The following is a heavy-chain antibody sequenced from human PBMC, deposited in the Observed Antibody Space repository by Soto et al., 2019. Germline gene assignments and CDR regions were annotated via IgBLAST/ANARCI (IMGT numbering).Heavy chain of an antibody. CDR3: ARGGEGYCSSTSCYENWLDP. CDR2: IYYSGST. D-gene: IGHD2-2*01. V-gene: IGHV4-59*01. Sequence: SETLSLTCTVSGGSISSYYWSWIRQPPGKGLEWIGYIYYSGSTNYNPSLKSRVTISVDTSKNQFSLKLSSVTAADTAVYYCARGGEGYCSSTSCYENWLDPWGQGTLVTVSS. CDR1: GGSISSYY. J-gene: IGHJ5*02.